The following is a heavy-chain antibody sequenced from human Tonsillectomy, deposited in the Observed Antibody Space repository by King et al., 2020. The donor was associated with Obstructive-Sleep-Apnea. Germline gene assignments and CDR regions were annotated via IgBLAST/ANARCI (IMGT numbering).Heavy chain of an antibody. CDR1: GFTFSSYG. J-gene: IGHJ4*02. CDR3: ASDVRAHWTLDY. Sequence: VQLVESGGSVVQPGRSLRLSCAASGFTFSSYGMHWVRQAPGKGLEWLAVISHDGTDKHYADSVKGRFTISRANSKNTLYLQMNSLRAEDTAMYYCASDVRAHWTLDYWGQGTLVTFSS. V-gene: IGHV3-30*03. D-gene: IGHD3/OR15-3a*01. CDR2: ISHDGTDK.